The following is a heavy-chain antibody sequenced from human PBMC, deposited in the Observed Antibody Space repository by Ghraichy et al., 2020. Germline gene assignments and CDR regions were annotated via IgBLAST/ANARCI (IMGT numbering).Heavy chain of an antibody. Sequence: GGSLRLSCSASGFIFNNYWMHWVRQTPGKGLVWVSRISSDGTTTTYADSVKGRFTISRDDAKNTLHLQMKSLSGEDTAVYYCARDRLGDAGGDGNSVYYYARDIRGQGSTVTVSS. CDR3: ARDRLGDAGGDGNSVYYYARDI. V-gene: IGHV3-74*03. CDR1: GFIFNNYW. D-gene: IGHD3-16*01. J-gene: IGHJ6*02. CDR2: ISSDGTTT.